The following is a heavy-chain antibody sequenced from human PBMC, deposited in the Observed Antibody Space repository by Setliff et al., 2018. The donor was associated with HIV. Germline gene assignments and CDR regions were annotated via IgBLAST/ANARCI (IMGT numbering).Heavy chain of an antibody. Sequence: SETLSLTCTVSGGSISSYYWSWIRQPPGKGLEWIGSMYCSGSTYQNLSLKRRVTISVDMSKNQFSLKLSSVTAADTAVYYCASGNCAGDCYHDYWGQGTLVTVSS. V-gene: IGHV4-59*05. CDR3: ASGNCAGDCYHDY. CDR2: MYCSGST. D-gene: IGHD2-21*02. J-gene: IGHJ4*02. CDR1: GGSISSYY.